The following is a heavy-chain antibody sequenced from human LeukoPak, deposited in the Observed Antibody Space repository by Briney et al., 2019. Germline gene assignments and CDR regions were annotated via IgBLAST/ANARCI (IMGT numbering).Heavy chain of an antibody. V-gene: IGHV3-7*01. CDR3: ARDPHDYGDIFDY. D-gene: IGHD4-17*01. Sequence: PGGSLRLSCAASGFTFSSYGMSWVRQAPGKGLEWVANIKQDGSEKYYVDSVRGRFTISRDNAKNSLYLQMNSLRAEDTAVYYCARDPHDYGDIFDYWGQGTLVTVSS. CDR2: IKQDGSEK. J-gene: IGHJ4*02. CDR1: GFTFSSYG.